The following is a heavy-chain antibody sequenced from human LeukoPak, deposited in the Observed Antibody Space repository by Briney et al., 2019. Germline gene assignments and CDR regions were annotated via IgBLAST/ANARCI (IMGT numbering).Heavy chain of an antibody. CDR3: ARDRSPGSYYDFWSGYYSDYYYGMDV. V-gene: IGHV1-2*04. D-gene: IGHD3-3*01. J-gene: IGHJ6*02. CDR1: GYTFTGYY. Sequence: ASVNVSCKASGYTFTGYYMHWVRQAPGQGLEWMGWINPNSGGTNYAQKFQGWVTMTRDTSISTAYMELSRLRSDDTAVYYCARDRSPGSYYDFWSGYYSDYYYGMDVWGQGTTVTVSS. CDR2: INPNSGGT.